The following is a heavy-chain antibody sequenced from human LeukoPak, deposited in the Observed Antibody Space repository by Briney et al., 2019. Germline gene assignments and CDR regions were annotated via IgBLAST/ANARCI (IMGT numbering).Heavy chain of an antibody. Sequence: GGSLRLSCAASGFTFSSYAMSWVRQAPGKGLEWVSAISGSGGSTYYADSVKGGFTISRDNSKNTLYLQMNSLRAEDTAVYYCAKAYGSSWYYFDYWGQGTLVTVSS. V-gene: IGHV3-23*01. J-gene: IGHJ4*02. CDR3: AKAYGSSWYYFDY. CDR2: ISGSGGST. D-gene: IGHD6-13*01. CDR1: GFTFSSYA.